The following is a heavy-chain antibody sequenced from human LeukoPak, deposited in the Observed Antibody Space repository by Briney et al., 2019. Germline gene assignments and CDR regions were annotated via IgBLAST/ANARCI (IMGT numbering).Heavy chain of an antibody. Sequence: ASVKVSCKASGYTFTGYYMHWVRQAPGQGLEWMGRINPNSGGTNYAQKFQGRVTMTRDTSISTAYMELSRLRSDDTAVYYCARGRSIAARPAYNWFDPWGQGTLVTVSS. V-gene: IGHV1-2*06. D-gene: IGHD6-6*01. CDR2: INPNSGGT. CDR3: ARGRSIAARPAYNWFDP. J-gene: IGHJ5*02. CDR1: GYTFTGYY.